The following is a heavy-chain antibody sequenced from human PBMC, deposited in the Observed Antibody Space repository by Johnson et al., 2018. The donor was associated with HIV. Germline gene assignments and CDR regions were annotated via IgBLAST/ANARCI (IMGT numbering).Heavy chain of an antibody. D-gene: IGHD3-10*01. CDR3: AKSSSATYYGDAFDM. CDR1: GFTFSSYA. Sequence: QVQLVESGGGVVQPGRSLRLSCAASGFTFSSYAMHWVRQAPGKGLEWVSGITGTGGSTYYADFVKGRFTISRDNSKKTLSLQMNSLRPEDTAVYYCAKSSSATYYGDAFDMWGQGTMVTVSS. V-gene: IGHV3-NL1*01. J-gene: IGHJ3*02. CDR2: ITGTGGST.